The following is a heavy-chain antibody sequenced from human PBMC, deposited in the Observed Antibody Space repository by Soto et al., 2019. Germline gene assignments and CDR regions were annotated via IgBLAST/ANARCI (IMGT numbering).Heavy chain of an antibody. Sequence: LRLSCAASGLTFSSFTMCWVRQAPGEGLELVSHISNSGRSTKYADSVKGRFTISRDNSKNTLYLQMNSLRAEDTAIYSCAKAALAYYYFWSWGQGTLVTVSS. V-gene: IGHV3-23*01. CDR2: ISNSGRST. J-gene: IGHJ4*02. D-gene: IGHD3-3*01. CDR3: AKAALAYYYFWS. CDR1: GLTFSSFT.